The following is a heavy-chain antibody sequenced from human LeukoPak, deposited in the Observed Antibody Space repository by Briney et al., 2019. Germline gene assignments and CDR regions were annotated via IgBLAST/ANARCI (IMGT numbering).Heavy chain of an antibody. D-gene: IGHD3-3*01. CDR2: INPNSGGT. V-gene: IGHV1-2*02. CDR3: ASQSRIITIFGVVMTAHAFDI. CDR1: GYTFTGYY. Sequence: ASVKVSCKASGYTFTGYYMHWVRQAPGQGLEWMGWINPNSGGTNYAQKFQGRVTMTRDTSISTAYMELSRLRSDDTAVCYCASQSRIITIFGVVMTAHAFDIWGQGTMVTVSS. J-gene: IGHJ3*02.